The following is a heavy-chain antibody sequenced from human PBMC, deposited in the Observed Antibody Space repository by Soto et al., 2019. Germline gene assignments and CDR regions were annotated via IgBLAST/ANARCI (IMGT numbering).Heavy chain of an antibody. V-gene: IGHV1-69*04. D-gene: IGHD1-1*01. CDR3: ARDGGRKTGGHRVYHYGKAF. CDR1: GGTFSSYT. Sequence: SVKVSCKASGGTFSSYTISWVRQAPGQGLEWMGRIIPILGIANYAQKFQGRVTITADKSTSTAYMELSSLRSEDTAVYYCARDGGRKTGGHRVYHYGKAFWARRTTVLVSA. J-gene: IGHJ6*01. CDR2: IIPILGIA.